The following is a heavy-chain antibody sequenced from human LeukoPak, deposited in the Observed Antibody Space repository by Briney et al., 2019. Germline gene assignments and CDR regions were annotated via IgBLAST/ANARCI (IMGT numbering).Heavy chain of an antibody. CDR3: ARDPRRTLDAFDI. CDR2: ISSSSSYI. J-gene: IGHJ3*02. V-gene: IGHV3-21*01. Sequence: GGSLRLSCAASGFTFSSYIMNWVRQPPGKGLEWVSSISSSSSYIYYADPMKGRFIIFRGNAKNLLFLQMNIISANDSAVYCCARDPRRTLDAFDIWGQGTMVTVSS. D-gene: IGHD1-14*01. CDR1: GFTFSSYI.